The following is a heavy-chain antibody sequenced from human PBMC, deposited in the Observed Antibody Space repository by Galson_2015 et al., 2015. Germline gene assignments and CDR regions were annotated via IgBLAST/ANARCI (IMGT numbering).Heavy chain of an antibody. V-gene: IGHV3-7*01. CDR2: IKLDGSEK. Sequence: SLRLSCAASGFTFSSYWMSWVRQAPGKGLEWVANIKLDGSEKYYVDSVKGRFTISRDNAKNSLYLQMNSLRAEDTAVYYCARAIAVVVAATDDAFDIWGQGTMVTVSS. CDR1: GFTFSSYW. J-gene: IGHJ3*02. D-gene: IGHD2-15*01. CDR3: ARAIAVVVAATDDAFDI.